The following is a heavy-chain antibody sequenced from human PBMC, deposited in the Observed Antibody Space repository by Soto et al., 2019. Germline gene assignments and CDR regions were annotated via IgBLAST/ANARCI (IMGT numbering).Heavy chain of an antibody. CDR3: ALLRERPPSSYYGMEF. J-gene: IGHJ6*02. V-gene: IGHV1-69*01. CDR2: IIPIFVTE. CDR1: GGTFSSYA. Sequence: QVQLVQSGAEVKKPGSSVKVSCKASGGTFSSYAISWVRQAPGQGLEWMGGIIPIFVTENYAQKVQGRVTITAEEATSTAYMELRNLRSKDKAVYYCALLRERPPSSYYGMEFRGQVTTVTVYS. D-gene: IGHD1-26*01.